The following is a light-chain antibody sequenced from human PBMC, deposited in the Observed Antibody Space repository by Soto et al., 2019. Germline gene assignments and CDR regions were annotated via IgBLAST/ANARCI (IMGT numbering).Light chain of an antibody. Sequence: DIKMTQSPSSLSASVGDRVTITCRASKSISSYLNWYQQKPGKAPKLLIYAASRLHSGVPSRLSGSGSGTDFTLTISSLQPEDFATYYCQQSYRTPPGFTFGPGTKVDIK. V-gene: IGKV1-39*01. J-gene: IGKJ3*01. CDR3: QQSYRTPPGFT. CDR1: KSISSY. CDR2: AAS.